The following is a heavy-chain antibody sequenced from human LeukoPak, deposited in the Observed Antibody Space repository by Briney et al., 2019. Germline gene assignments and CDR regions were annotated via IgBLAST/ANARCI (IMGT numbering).Heavy chain of an antibody. Sequence: PSETLSLTCTVSGGSISSSSYYWGWIRQPPGKGLEWIGSIYYSGSTYYNPSRKSRVTISVDTSKNQFSLKLSSVTAADTAVYYCARSSSPFDYWGQGTLVTVSS. J-gene: IGHJ4*02. V-gene: IGHV4-39*01. CDR2: IYYSGST. CDR3: ARSSSPFDY. CDR1: GGSISSSSYY. D-gene: IGHD6-13*01.